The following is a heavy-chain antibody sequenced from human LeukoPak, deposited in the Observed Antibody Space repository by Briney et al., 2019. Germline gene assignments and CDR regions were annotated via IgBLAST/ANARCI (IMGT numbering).Heavy chain of an antibody. CDR1: GFTFSSYS. D-gene: IGHD6-13*01. Sequence: PGGSLRLSCAASGFTFSSYSMNWVRQAPGKGLEWVSSISSSSSYIYYADSVKGRFTISRDNAKNSLYLQMNSLRAEDTAVYYCARDLSYSSSWGQFDYWGQGTLVTVSS. CDR3: ARDLSYSSSWGQFDY. V-gene: IGHV3-21*01. CDR2: ISSSSSYI. J-gene: IGHJ4*02.